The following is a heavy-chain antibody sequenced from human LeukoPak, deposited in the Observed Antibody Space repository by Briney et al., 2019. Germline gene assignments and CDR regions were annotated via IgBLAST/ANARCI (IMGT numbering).Heavy chain of an antibody. V-gene: IGHV3-21*01. CDR2: ISSSSSYI. J-gene: IGHJ4*02. D-gene: IGHD6-19*01. CDR3: ASHSSGRPGWFDY. CDR1: GFTFSSYS. Sequence: PGGSLRLSCAASGFTFSSYSMNWVRQAPGKGLEWVSSISSSSSYIYYADSVKGRFTISRDNAKNSLYLQMNSLRAEDTAVYYCASHSSGRPGWFDYWGQGTLVTVSS.